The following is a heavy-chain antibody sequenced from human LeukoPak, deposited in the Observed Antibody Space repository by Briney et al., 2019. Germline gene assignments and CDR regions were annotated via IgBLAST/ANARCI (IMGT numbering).Heavy chain of an antibody. J-gene: IGHJ4*02. V-gene: IGHV3-9*01. CDR1: GFTFDDYA. CDR2: ISWNSGSI. D-gene: IGHD2-2*01. Sequence: GRSLRLPCAASGFTFDDYAMHWVRQAPGKGLEWVSGISWNSGSIGYADSVKGRFTISRDNAKNSLYLQMNSLRAGDTAVYYCAKDRGIVVVPTLFDYWGQGTLVTVSS. CDR3: AKDRGIVVVPTLFDY.